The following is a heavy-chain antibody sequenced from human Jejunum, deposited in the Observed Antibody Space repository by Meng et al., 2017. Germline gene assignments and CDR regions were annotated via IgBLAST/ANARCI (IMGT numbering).Heavy chain of an antibody. J-gene: IGHJ4*02. CDR3: ARDRTTGRYFDY. Sequence: QGQLQESGPGLVKPSQTLSLPCTVSGGSISSGDYYWSWIRQPPGKGLEWIGYIYYSGSTYYNPSLKSRVTISVDTSKNQFSLKLSSVTAADTAVYYCARDRTTGRYFDYWGQGTLVTVSS. CDR2: IYYSGST. D-gene: IGHD4-11*01. CDR1: GGSISSGDYY. V-gene: IGHV4-30-4*01.